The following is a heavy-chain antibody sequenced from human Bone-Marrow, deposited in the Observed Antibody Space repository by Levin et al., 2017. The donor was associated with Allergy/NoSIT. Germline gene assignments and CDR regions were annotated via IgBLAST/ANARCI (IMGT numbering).Heavy chain of an antibody. Sequence: RGESLKISCAASGFTFSSHSMNWVRQAPGKGLEWVSSISGSSSYIFYADSVKGRFTISRDNAKNSVYLQMNSLRAEDTAVYYCARENVVAFGRAFDYWGQGTLVTVSS. CDR1: GFTFSSHS. V-gene: IGHV3-21*01. D-gene: IGHD3-3*02. J-gene: IGHJ4*02. CDR2: ISGSSSYI. CDR3: ARENVVAFGRAFDY.